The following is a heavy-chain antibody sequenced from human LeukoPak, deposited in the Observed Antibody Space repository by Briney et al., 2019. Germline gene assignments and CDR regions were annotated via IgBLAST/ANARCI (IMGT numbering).Heavy chain of an antibody. Sequence: ASVKVSCKVSGYTLTELSMRWVRQAPGKGLEWMGGFDPEDGETIYAQKFQDRVTMTKDASTGTVFMELKSLRPDDTAVYFCSRVGKRIVGAMYYFDSWGQGTLVTVSA. D-gene: IGHD1-26*01. CDR3: SRVGKRIVGAMYYFDS. V-gene: IGHV1-24*01. CDR1: GYTLTELS. CDR2: FDPEDGET. J-gene: IGHJ4*02.